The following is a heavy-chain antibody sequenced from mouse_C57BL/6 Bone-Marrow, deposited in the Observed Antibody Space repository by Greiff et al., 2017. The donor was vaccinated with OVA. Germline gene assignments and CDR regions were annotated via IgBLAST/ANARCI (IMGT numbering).Heavy chain of an antibody. Sequence: QVQLQQSGAELVRPGASVTLSRKASGYTFTDYEMHWVKQTPVHGLEWIGAIDPETGGTAYNQKFKGKAILTADKSSSTAYMELRSLTSEDSAVYYCTSRLFITTVVAWGQGTTLTVSS. CDR1: GYTFTDYE. V-gene: IGHV1-15*01. CDR2: IDPETGGT. J-gene: IGHJ2*01. D-gene: IGHD1-1*01. CDR3: TSRLFITTVVA.